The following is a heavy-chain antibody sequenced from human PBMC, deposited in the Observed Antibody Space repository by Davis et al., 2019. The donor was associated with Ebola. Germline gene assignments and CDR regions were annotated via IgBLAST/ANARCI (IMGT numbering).Heavy chain of an antibody. CDR2: INPKSGGT. Sequence: SVNVSCMASGYTFTGYYMHWVRQAPGQGLEWMGWINPKSGGTNYAQKFQGWVTMTRDTSISTAYMELSRLRSDDTAVYYCARALPRDIVVVVAADFDYWGQGTLVTVSS. D-gene: IGHD2-15*01. CDR1: GYTFTGYY. CDR3: ARALPRDIVVVVAADFDY. V-gene: IGHV1-2*04. J-gene: IGHJ4*02.